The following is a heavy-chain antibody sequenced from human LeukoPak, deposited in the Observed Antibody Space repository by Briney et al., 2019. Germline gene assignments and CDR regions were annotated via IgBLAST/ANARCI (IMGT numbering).Heavy chain of an antibody. J-gene: IGHJ5*02. V-gene: IGHV4-34*01. CDR1: GGSFSGYY. CDR2: VNHSGST. CDR3: ASWLPGYCSSTSCYRTNWFDP. D-gene: IGHD2-2*02. Sequence: SETLSLTCAVYGGSFSGYYWGWIRQPPGKGLEWIGEVNHSGSTNYNPSLKSRVTISVDTSKNQFSLKLSSVTAADTAVYYCASWLPGYCSSTSCYRTNWFDPWGQGTLVTVSS.